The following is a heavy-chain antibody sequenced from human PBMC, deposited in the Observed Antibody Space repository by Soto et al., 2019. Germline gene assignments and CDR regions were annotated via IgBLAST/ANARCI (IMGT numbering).Heavy chain of an antibody. V-gene: IGHV3-74*01. CDR2: INADGGST. CDR3: IKVLTRGVGVPRFYFDS. D-gene: IGHD3-9*01. CDR1: GFTFSSDW. J-gene: IGHJ4*02. Sequence: RLSCAASGFTFSSDWMHWVRQAPGKGLEWVSRINADGGSTHYADSVRGRFTISRDNAKNTLFLQLNSLRVEDTAIYYCIKVLTRGVGVPRFYFDSWGQGTLVTVSS.